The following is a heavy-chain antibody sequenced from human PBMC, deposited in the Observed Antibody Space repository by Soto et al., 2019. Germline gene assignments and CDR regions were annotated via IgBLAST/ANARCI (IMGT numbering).Heavy chain of an antibody. Sequence: PSETLSLTCSVSGESVTSGNYYWAWSRQPKGKGLGWIGYVSYSATTNYTPSLESRVTMSLDTSTNHFSLKLSSVTAADTAVYYCARGGYNYNIYYYIHFFDYWGQGTLVTVSS. D-gene: IGHD3-22*01. J-gene: IGHJ4*02. V-gene: IGHV4-61*01. CDR1: GESVTSGNYY. CDR2: VSYSATT. CDR3: ARGGYNYNIYYYIHFFDY.